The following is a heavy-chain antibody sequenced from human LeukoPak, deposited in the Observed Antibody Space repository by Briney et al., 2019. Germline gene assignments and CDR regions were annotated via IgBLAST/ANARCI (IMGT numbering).Heavy chain of an antibody. J-gene: IGHJ4*02. CDR1: GFTFSDYY. CDR2: ISSSGSTI. CDR3: AKDVMVYAILSVQFDF. D-gene: IGHD2-8*01. Sequence: GGSLRLSCAASGFTFSDYYMSWIRQAPGKGLEWVSYISSSGSTIYYADSVKGRFTISRDNAKNSLYLQMNSLRAEDTAVYYCAKDVMVYAILSVQFDFWGQGTLVSVSS. V-gene: IGHV3-11*04.